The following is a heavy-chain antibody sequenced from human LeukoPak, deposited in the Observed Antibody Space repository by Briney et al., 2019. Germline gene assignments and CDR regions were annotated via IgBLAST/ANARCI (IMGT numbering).Heavy chain of an antibody. Sequence: GGSLRLSCAASGFTFSRYRRPWFRQAPGKGRVWVSLINTDGSTTNYVDSVKGRFTISRDNAKNTLYLQMNSLGADDTAVYYCAREAYGDYGNDCWGQGALVTVFS. CDR2: INTDGSTT. CDR1: GFTFSRYR. D-gene: IGHD4-17*01. J-gene: IGHJ4*02. CDR3: AREAYGDYGNDC. V-gene: IGHV3-74*01.